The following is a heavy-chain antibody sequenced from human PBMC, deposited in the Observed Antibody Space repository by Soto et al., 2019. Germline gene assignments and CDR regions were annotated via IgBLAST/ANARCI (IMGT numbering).Heavy chain of an antibody. CDR2: IYRGGGT. D-gene: IGHD5-18*01. J-gene: IGHJ3*02. CDR3: ARRDDSETFDI. Sequence: EVQLVESGGGLIQPGGSLRLICAASGLSVTANYMTWVRQAPGKGLEWLSIIYRGGGTYYADSFKGRAIISRDGSRNMVFLQMNILTAEDAGVYYCARRDDSETFDIWGRGTAVNVSS. CDR1: GLSVTANY. V-gene: IGHV3-53*01.